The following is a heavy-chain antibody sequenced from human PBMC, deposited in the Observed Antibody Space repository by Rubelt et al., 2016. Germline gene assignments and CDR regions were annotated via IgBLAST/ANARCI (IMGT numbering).Heavy chain of an antibody. CDR1: GGSISSSNW. CDR3: ARQPYVWGSYRFTANSWFDS. J-gene: IGHJ5*01. Sequence: QVQLQESGPGLVKPSGTLSLTCAVSGGSISSSNWWSWVRQPPGKGLEWIGEVNHSGTTNYSPSLKSRVIISIDTSNNQFALKVTSVTSADTAIYYCARQPYVWGSYRFTANSWFDSWGPGALVTVAS. V-gene: IGHV4-4*02. D-gene: IGHD3-16*02. CDR2: VNHSGTT.